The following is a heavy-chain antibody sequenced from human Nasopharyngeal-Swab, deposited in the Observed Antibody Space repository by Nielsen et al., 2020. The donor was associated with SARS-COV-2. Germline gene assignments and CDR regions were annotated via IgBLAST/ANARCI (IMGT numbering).Heavy chain of an antibody. CDR1: GFTFSDYY. J-gene: IGHJ6*03. Sequence: GESLKISYAASGFTFSDYYMSWIRQAPGKGLEWVSYISSSSSYTNYADSVKGRFTISRDNAKNSLYLQMNSLRAEDTAVYYCARNPRIAVAGRGTDDYYYMDVWGKGTTVTVSS. D-gene: IGHD6-19*01. V-gene: IGHV3-11*06. CDR2: ISSSSSYT. CDR3: ARNPRIAVAGRGTDDYYYMDV.